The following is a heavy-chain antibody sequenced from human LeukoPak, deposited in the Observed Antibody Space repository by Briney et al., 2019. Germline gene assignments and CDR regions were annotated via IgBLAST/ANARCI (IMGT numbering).Heavy chain of an antibody. J-gene: IGHJ4*02. CDR1: GFTFSSYA. Sequence: SGGSLRLSCAASGFTFSSYAMSWVRQAPGKGLEWVSAISGSGGSTYYADSVKGRFTISRDNSKNTLYLQMNSLRAEDTAVYYCAKAAHYYYDSSVYFDYWGQGTLVTVSS. D-gene: IGHD3-22*01. V-gene: IGHV3-23*01. CDR3: AKAAHYYYDSSVYFDY. CDR2: ISGSGGST.